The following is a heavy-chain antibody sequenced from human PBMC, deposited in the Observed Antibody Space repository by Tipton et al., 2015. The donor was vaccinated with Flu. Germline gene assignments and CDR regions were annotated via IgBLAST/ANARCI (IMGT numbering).Heavy chain of an antibody. V-gene: IGHV4-61*01. CDR2: MYDSGST. J-gene: IGHJ4*02. CDR1: GGSVSSGSYY. D-gene: IGHD3-16*01. Sequence: TLSLTCTVSGGSVSSGSYYWSWIRQPPGKGLEWMGYMYDSGSTRYSPSLKSRVTISVDTSKNQFSLKLTSVTAADTAGYYCARGGGGIPFGYWGQGTLVTVSS. CDR3: ARGGGGIPFGY.